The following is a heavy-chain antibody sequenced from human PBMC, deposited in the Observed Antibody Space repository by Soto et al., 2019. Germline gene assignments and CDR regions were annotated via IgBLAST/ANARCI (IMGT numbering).Heavy chain of an antibody. J-gene: IGHJ6*02. V-gene: IGHV3-33*01. CDR1: GLTFNNYG. Sequence: ESGGGVVQPGGSLRLSCAASGLTFNNYGMHWVRQAPGKGLEWVAVIWNDGSGYYYATSVKGRFNISRDNSKSTLYLQMNRLGAEDNAVSLCSRPQNSPPTRRAVASRGGMDVRGQGTTVTVSS. CDR2: IWNDGSGY. CDR3: SRPQNSPPTRRAVASRGGMDV. D-gene: IGHD6-13*01.